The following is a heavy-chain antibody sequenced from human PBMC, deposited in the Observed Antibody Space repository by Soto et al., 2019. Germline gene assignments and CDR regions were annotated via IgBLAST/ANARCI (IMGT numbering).Heavy chain of an antibody. J-gene: IGHJ5*02. CDR3: ARVEGRDDWFDP. V-gene: IGHV1-18*01. CDR1: GYTFTSYG. Sequence: ASVKVSCKASGYTFTSYGISWVRQAPGQWLEWMGWISAYNGNTNYAQKLQGRVTMTTDTSTSTAYMELRSLRSYDTAVYYCARVEGRDDWFDPWGQGTLVTVSS. CDR2: ISAYNGNT.